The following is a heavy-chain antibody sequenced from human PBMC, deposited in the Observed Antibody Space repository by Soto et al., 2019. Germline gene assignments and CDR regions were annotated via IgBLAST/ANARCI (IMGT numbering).Heavy chain of an antibody. D-gene: IGHD5-12*01. CDR1: GASISSGDYF. V-gene: IGHV4-30-4*01. CDR3: AREKGYISGPKNFDY. CDR2: IYDSGSS. J-gene: IGHJ4*02. Sequence: SETLSLTCTVSGASISSGDYFWSWIRQSPGKGLEWIGHIYDSGSSYYNPSLKSRVTMSVDTSKNQFSLKLSSVTAADTAVYYCAREKGYISGPKNFDYWGQGTLVTVSS.